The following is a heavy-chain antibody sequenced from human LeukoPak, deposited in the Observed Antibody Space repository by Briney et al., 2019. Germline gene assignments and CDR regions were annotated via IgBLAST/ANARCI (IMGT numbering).Heavy chain of an antibody. CDR1: GFTFSNYW. CDR3: AKDRHPALGTITVAGLDY. D-gene: IGHD6-19*01. J-gene: IGHJ4*02. Sequence: PGGSLRLSCAASGFTFSNYWMHWVRQAPGKGLVWVSRINTDGSRAIYADSVKGRFTISRDNAKNSLYLQTNSLRAEDTALYYCAKDRHPALGTITVAGLDYWGQGTLVTVS. CDR2: INTDGSRA. V-gene: IGHV3-74*01.